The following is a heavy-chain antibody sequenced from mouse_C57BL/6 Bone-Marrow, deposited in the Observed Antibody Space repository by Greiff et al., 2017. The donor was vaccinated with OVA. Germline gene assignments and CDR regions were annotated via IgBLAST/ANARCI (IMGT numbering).Heavy chain of an antibody. V-gene: IGHV1-59*01. CDR1: GYTFTSYW. D-gene: IGHD2-4*01. J-gene: IGHJ4*01. CDR3: ARSDDFHYYAMDY. CDR2: IDPSDSYT. Sequence: QVHVKQPGAELVRPGTSVKLSCKASGYTFTSYWMHWVKQRPGQGLEWIGVIDPSDSYTNYNQKFKGKATLTVDTSSSTAYMQLSSLTSEDSAVYYCARSDDFHYYAMDYWGQGTSVTVSS.